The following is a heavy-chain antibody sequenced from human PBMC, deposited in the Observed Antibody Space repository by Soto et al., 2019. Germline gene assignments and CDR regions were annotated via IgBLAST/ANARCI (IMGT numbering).Heavy chain of an antibody. CDR1: GDTFTNYW. J-gene: IGHJ6*02. V-gene: IGHV1-69*06. D-gene: IGHD6-6*01. Sequence: RIPCQVAGDTFTNYWVAWVRQAPGQGIEWMGGIIPIFGTANYAQKFQGRVTITADKSTSTAYMELSSLRSEDTAVYYCARVGEQLVYYYGMDVWGQGPTVTVSS. CDR3: ARVGEQLVYYYGMDV. CDR2: IIPIFGTA.